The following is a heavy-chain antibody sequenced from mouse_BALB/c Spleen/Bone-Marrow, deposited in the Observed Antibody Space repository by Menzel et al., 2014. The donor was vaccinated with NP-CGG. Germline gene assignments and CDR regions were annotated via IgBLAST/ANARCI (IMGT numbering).Heavy chain of an antibody. J-gene: IGHJ1*01. V-gene: IGHV5-15*02. Sequence: EVKVVESGGGLVQPGGSRKLSCAASGFTFSDYGMAWVRRAPGKGPEWVAFISNLAYSIYYADTVTGRFTISRENAKNTLYLEMSSLRSEDTAMYYCARDYYGSSYWYFDVWGAGTTVTVSS. CDR3: ARDYYGSSYWYFDV. D-gene: IGHD1-1*01. CDR1: GFTFSDYG. CDR2: ISNLAYSI.